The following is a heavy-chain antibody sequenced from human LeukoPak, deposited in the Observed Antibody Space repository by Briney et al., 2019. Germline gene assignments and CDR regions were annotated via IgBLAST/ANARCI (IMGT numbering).Heavy chain of an antibody. CDR3: ARWYDYDSKGYSYYFDY. CDR1: GFTFSSYW. Sequence: GGSLRLSCAASGFTFSSYWMNWVRQAPGKGLEWVSSISSSSSYIYYADSVKGRFTISRDNAKNSVYLQMNSLRAEDTAMYYCARWYDYDSKGYSYYFDYWGQGALVTVSS. J-gene: IGHJ4*02. V-gene: IGHV3-21*01. D-gene: IGHD3-22*01. CDR2: ISSSSSYI.